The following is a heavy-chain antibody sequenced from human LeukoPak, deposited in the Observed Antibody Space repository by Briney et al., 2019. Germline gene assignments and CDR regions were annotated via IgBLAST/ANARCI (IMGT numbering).Heavy chain of an antibody. CDR2: IYTSGST. CDR3: ARDPFSDGYNYSGY. CDR1: GGSISSGSYY. Sequence: SETLSLTCTVSGGSISSGSYYWSWIRQPAGTGLEWIGRIYTSGSTNYNPSLKSRVTISVDTSKNQFSLKLSSVTAADTAVYYCARDPFSDGYNYSGYWGQGTLVTVSS. D-gene: IGHD5-24*01. V-gene: IGHV4-61*02. J-gene: IGHJ4*02.